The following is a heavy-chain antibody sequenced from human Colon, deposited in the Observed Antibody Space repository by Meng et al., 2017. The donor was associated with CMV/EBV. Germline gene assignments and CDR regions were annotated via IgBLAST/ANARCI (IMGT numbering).Heavy chain of an antibody. CDR3: AKGRLKYSSGFRDFFEF. J-gene: IGHJ4*02. V-gene: IGHV3-9*01. CDR2: ISWSGGSK. D-gene: IGHD3-22*01. Sequence: SLKISWVVSGISVDDYAMHWVRQTPGKGLEWISGISWSGGSKVYGDAVQGRFTVSRDTAKSSVYLQMNSLRADDTALYYCAKGRLKYSSGFRDFFEFWGQGTLVTVSS. CDR1: GISVDDYA.